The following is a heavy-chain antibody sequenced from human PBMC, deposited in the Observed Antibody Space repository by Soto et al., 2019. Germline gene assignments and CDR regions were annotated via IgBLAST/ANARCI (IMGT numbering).Heavy chain of an antibody. CDR1: GFSLTTSGVG. CDR2: IYWDDEE. J-gene: IGHJ5*02. CDR3: AHRRSGSGSHFSFDT. V-gene: IGHV2-5*02. Sequence: QITLKESGPTLVKPTQTLTLTCTFSGFSLTTSGVGVGWIRQPPGKALEWLALIYWDDEERYRPSLKSSLTITTDTSKNQVVLTLTNMDPVDTATYYCAHRRSGSGSHFSFDTWGQGILVTVSS. D-gene: IGHD1-26*01.